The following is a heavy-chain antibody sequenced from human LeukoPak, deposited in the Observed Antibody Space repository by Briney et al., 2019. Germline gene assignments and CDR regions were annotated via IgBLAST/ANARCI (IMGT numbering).Heavy chain of an antibody. CDR2: IYPGDSDT. Sequence: GESLKISCKGSGYSFTSYWIGWVRQMPGKGLEWMGIIYPGDSDTRYSPSFQGQVTISADKSISTAYLQWSSLKASDTAMYYCARGLYYYGSGSYYNFPDYWGQGTLVTVSS. CDR3: ARGLYYYGSGSYYNFPDY. J-gene: IGHJ4*02. V-gene: IGHV5-51*01. D-gene: IGHD3-10*01. CDR1: GYSFTSYW.